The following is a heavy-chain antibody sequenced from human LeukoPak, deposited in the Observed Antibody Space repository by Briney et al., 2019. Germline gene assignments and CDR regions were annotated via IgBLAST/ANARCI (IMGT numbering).Heavy chain of an antibody. CDR3: AKAHGYYYYDPFDI. CDR1: GFNFSSYE. D-gene: IGHD3-22*01. Sequence: GGSLRLSCAASGFNFSSYEMSWVRQAPGKGLEWVSYIRRSGDILHYADSVKGRFTISRDNAKNSLYLQMNSLRAEDTAVYYCAKAHGYYYYDPFDIWGQGTMVTVSS. CDR2: IRRSGDIL. V-gene: IGHV3-48*03. J-gene: IGHJ3*02.